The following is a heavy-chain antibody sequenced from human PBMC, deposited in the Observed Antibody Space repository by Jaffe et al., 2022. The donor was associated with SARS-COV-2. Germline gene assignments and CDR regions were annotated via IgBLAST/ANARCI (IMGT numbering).Heavy chain of an antibody. CDR3: ARGSGGSVIY. Sequence: EVQLVESGGGLVQPGGSLRLSCAGSGFIFWNYWMSWVRQAPGKGLEWVANIKEDGSEKYYVDSVKGRFTISRDNAKKSLYLQMNSLRAEDTAVYYCARGSGGSVIYWGQGTLVTVSS. J-gene: IGHJ4*02. V-gene: IGHV3-7*01. CDR2: IKEDGSEK. CDR1: GFIFWNYW. D-gene: IGHD5-12*01.